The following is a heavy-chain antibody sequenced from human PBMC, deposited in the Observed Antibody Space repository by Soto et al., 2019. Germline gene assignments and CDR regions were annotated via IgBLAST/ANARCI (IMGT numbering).Heavy chain of an antibody. J-gene: IGHJ4*02. CDR3: AREGITTVTGDVDY. V-gene: IGHV4-39*01. Sequence: QLQLQESGPGLVKASETLSLTCAVSGGSINRSSYYWGWIRQPPGKGLEWIGNIYYSGSTYYNPSLKSRVTRSVDTSKNQFSLKLSSVTAADTAVYYCAREGITTVTGDVDYWGQGTLVTVSS. D-gene: IGHD4-17*01. CDR1: GGSINRSSYY. CDR2: IYYSGST.